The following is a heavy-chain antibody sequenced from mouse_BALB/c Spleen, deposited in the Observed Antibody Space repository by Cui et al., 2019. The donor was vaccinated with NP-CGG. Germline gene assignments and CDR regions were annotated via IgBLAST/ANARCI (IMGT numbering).Heavy chain of an antibody. Sequence: QVQLQQPGAELVKPGASVKLSCKAAGYTFTSNWMHLVKQRPGRGLEGIGKIDPNSGGTKYNEKFKSKSTLTVDKPSSTAYMQLSSLTSEDSAVYYCARYDYYGSSYFDYWGQGTTLTVSS. CDR2: IDPNSGGT. D-gene: IGHD1-1*01. CDR3: ARYDYYGSSYFDY. CDR1: GYTFTSNW. V-gene: IGHV1-72*01. J-gene: IGHJ2*01.